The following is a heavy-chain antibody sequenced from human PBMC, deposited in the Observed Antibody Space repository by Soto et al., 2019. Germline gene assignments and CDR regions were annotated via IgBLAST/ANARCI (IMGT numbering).Heavy chain of an antibody. V-gene: IGHV3-9*01. CDR2: ISWNSGAK. CDR3: AKAPYAGYFYYFDS. D-gene: IGHD5-12*01. J-gene: IGHJ4*02. Sequence: GGSLRLSCAGSGFAFGDSAMHRARQAPGKGLEWVAGISWNSGAKGYADSVKGRFTISRDNAKKSLYLQMNTLRPEDTALYYCAKAPYAGYFYYFDSWGQGTLVTVSS. CDR1: GFAFGDSA.